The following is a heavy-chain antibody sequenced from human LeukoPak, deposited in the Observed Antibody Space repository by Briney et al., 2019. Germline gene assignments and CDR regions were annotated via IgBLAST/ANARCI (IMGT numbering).Heavy chain of an antibody. V-gene: IGHV3-23*01. CDR3: ARPIVGTLRGFEY. Sequence: PGGSLRLSCAASGFTFSSYAMSWVRQAPGKAPEWISSISGSGAYYADSVKGRFTISRDNSKDTLYLQMNSSGAEDTALYYCARPIVGTLRGFEYWGQGTLVTVSS. D-gene: IGHD1-26*01. CDR1: GFTFSSYA. J-gene: IGHJ4*02. CDR2: ISGSGA.